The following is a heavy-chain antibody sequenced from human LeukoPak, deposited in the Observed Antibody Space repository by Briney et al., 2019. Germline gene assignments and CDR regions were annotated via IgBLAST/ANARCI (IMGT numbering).Heavy chain of an antibody. CDR2: IRQEGREK. D-gene: IGHD1-26*01. V-gene: IGHV3-7*01. J-gene: IGHJ4*02. CDR3: ARVGGSYSYFDY. Sequence: PGGSLRLSCAASGFTLSSYWMSWVRQAPGKGLEGVANIRQEGREKFYVDSVKGRFTISRENAKNSLYLQMNSLRAENTAVYYCARVGGSYSYFDYWGQGTLVTVSS. CDR1: GFTLSSYW.